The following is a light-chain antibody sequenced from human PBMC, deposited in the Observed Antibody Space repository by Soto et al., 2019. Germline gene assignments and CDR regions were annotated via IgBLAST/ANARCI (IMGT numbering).Light chain of an antibody. V-gene: IGKV3-11*01. CDR2: DAS. Sequence: EIVLTQSPATLSLSPGERATLSCRASQSVSSYLAWYQQKPGQAPRLLIYDASNRATGIPARFSGSGSGTDFTLTISSLELEDFAVYYCQQRSNWPPKITFGGGTKVEIK. CDR1: QSVSSY. CDR3: QQRSNWPPKIT. J-gene: IGKJ4*01.